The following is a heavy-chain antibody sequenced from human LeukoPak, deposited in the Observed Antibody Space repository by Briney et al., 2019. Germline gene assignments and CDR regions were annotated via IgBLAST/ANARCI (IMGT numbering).Heavy chain of an antibody. V-gene: IGHV3-48*01. D-gene: IGHD2-15*01. Sequence: PGGSLRLSCAASGFTFSSYSMNWVRQAPGKGLEWVSYISSSSSTIYYADSVKGRFTISRDNAKNSLYLQMNSLRAEDTAVYYCARDRGRTVLVVAGTGRDAFDIWGQGTMVTVSS. CDR3: ARDRGRTVLVVAGTGRDAFDI. CDR1: GFTFSSYS. J-gene: IGHJ3*02. CDR2: ISSSSSTI.